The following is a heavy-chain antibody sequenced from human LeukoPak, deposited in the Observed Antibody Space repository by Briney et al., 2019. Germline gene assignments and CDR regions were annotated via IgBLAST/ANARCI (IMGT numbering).Heavy chain of an antibody. D-gene: IGHD6-13*01. Sequence: ASVRVSCKASGYTFTGYYMHWVRQAPGQGLEWMGWINPNSGGTNYAQKFQGRVTMTRDTSISTAYMELSRLRSDDTAVYYCARGSSWYHRAFDIWGQGTMVTVSS. V-gene: IGHV1-2*02. CDR2: INPNSGGT. J-gene: IGHJ3*02. CDR3: ARGSSWYHRAFDI. CDR1: GYTFTGYY.